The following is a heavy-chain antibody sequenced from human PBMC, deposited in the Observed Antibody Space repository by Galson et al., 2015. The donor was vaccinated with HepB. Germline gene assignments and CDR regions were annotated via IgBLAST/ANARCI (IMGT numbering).Heavy chain of an antibody. J-gene: IGHJ4*02. V-gene: IGHV4-39*01. Sequence: ETLSLTCTVSGGSISSISYYWGWIRQPPGEGLEWIGNIYYSGSTYSNPSLKSRVTTSVDTSKNQFSLKLTSVTATDTAVYYCARLMRMPVDIVPTDLSPFDYWGQGTLVTVSS. CDR1: GGSISSISYY. D-gene: IGHD5-12*01. CDR3: ARLMRMPVDIVPTDLSPFDY. CDR2: IYYSGST.